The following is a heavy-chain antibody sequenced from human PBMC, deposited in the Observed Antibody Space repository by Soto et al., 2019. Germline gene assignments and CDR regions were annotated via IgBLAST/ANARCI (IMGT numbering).Heavy chain of an antibody. CDR1: GYTFTSYG. CDR2: ISAYNGNT. J-gene: IGHJ6*02. CDR3: ARAYCSGGSCYCGYYCGMEV. D-gene: IGHD2-15*01. V-gene: IGHV1-18*01. Sequence: QVQLVQSGAEVKKPGASVKVSCKASGYTFTSYGISWVRQAPGQGLEWMGWISAYNGNTNYAQKLQGRVTMPTDTSTSTAYMELRSLRSDDTAVYYCARAYCSGGSCYCGYYCGMEVWGQGTTVTVSS.